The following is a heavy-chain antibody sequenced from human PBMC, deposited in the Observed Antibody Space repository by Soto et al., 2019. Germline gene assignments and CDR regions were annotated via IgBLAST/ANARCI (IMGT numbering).Heavy chain of an antibody. V-gene: IGHV3-7*01. CDR2: IKQEGSEK. Sequence: EVQLVESGGGLVQPGGSLRLSCVGSGFTFSSHWMSWVRQAPGKGLEWVANIKQEGSEKYYVDSVKGRFTISRDNARNSLYLQMDSLRVEDTATYYCARDEPGVVVAATPPMTWGQGTLVTVSS. CDR1: GFTFSSHW. CDR3: ARDEPGVVVAATPPMT. J-gene: IGHJ5*02. D-gene: IGHD2-15*01.